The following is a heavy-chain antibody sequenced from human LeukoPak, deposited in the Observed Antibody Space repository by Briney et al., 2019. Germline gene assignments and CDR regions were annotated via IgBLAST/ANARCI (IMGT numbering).Heavy chain of an antibody. CDR3: ARSGFLTDKYYYYYMDV. V-gene: IGHV4-30-4*07. CDR1: GGSISSGGYS. J-gene: IGHJ6*03. CDR2: IYYSGST. D-gene: IGHD2/OR15-2a*01. Sequence: PSETLSLTCTVSGGSISSGGYSWNWIRQPPGTGLEWIGYIYYSGSTYYNPSLKSRITISVDTSKNQFSLKLSSVTAADTAVYYCARSGFLTDKYYYYYMDVWGKGTTVTVFS.